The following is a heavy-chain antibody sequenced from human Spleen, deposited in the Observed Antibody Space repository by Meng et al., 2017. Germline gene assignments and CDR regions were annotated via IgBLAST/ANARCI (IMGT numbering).Heavy chain of an antibody. CDR3: ARSNSIYGDYGLV. CDR1: GGSISSYY. J-gene: IGHJ4*02. CDR2: INHSGST. Sequence: GSLRLSCTVSGGSISSYYWSWIRQPPGKGLEWIGEINHSGSTNSNPSLKSRVTISLDTSKNQFSLKLSSVTAADTAVYYCARSNSIYGDYGLVWGQGTLVTVSS. D-gene: IGHD4-17*01. V-gene: IGHV4-34*01.